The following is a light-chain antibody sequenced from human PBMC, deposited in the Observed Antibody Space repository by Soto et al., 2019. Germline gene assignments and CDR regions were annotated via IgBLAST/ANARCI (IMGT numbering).Light chain of an antibody. CDR1: QSVSSY. V-gene: IGKV3-11*01. J-gene: IGKJ1*01. CDR3: QLCSNRPPWS. Sequence: EIVLTQSPATLSLSPGERATLSCRASQSVSSYLAWYQQKPGQAPRLLIYDASNRATGIPARFSDSGSWTDAKLTISGLESEELGVNYGQLCSNRPPWSFGRGTKVGIK. CDR2: DAS.